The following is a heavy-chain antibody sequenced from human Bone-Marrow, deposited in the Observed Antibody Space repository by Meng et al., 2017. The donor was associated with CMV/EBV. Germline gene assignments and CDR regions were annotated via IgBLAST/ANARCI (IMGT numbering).Heavy chain of an antibody. CDR3: ARGQYSSSWYRFDP. J-gene: IGHJ5*02. Sequence: ALVKVSCKASGYTFTGYYMHWVRQAPGQGLEWMGWINPNSGGTNYAQKFQGRVTMTRDTSISTAYMELSRLRSDDTAVYYCARGQYSSSWYRFDPWGQGTLVTVSS. CDR2: INPNSGGT. D-gene: IGHD6-13*01. V-gene: IGHV1-2*02. CDR1: GYTFTGYY.